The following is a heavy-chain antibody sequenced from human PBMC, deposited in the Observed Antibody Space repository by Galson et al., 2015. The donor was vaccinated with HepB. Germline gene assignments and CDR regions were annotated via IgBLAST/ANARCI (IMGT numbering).Heavy chain of an antibody. Sequence: SLRLSCAASGFTLSTYGMYWVRQAPGKGLEWVALMSHDGSNIYYADSVKGRFTVSRDKSHRTMYLQMNSLRVDDTAVYYCAKVTSGWSFGALRDWGQGTLVTVSS. D-gene: IGHD6-19*01. CDR1: GFTLSTYG. CDR2: MSHDGSNI. J-gene: IGHJ4*02. V-gene: IGHV3-30*18. CDR3: AKVTSGWSFGALRD.